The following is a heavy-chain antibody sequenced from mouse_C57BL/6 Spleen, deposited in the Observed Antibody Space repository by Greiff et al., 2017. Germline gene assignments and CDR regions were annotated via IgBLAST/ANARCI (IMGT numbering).Heavy chain of an antibody. V-gene: IGHV1-62-2*01. CDR1: GYTFTEYT. J-gene: IGHJ3*01. CDR2: FYPGSGSI. D-gene: IGHD2-2*01. Sequence: QVQLQQSGAELVKPGASVKLSCKASGYTFTEYTIHWVKQRSGQGLEWIGWFYPGSGSIKYKEKFKDKATLTADKSSSTVYMELSRLTSEDSAVYFCARHEREDGYDDVAWFAYWGQGTLVTVSA. CDR3: ARHEREDGYDDVAWFAY.